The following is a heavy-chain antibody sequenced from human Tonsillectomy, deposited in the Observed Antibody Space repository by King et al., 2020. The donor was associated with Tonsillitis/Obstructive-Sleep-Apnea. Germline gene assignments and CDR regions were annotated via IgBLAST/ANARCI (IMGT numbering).Heavy chain of an antibody. Sequence: QLQESGPGLVKPSETLSLTCTVSGDSISGYYWSWIRQPPGKGLQWIGYIYYSGSTNYNPSLTSRVTISVDTSKNQFSLKLSSVTAADTALYYCARLNPIRFYYGMDVWGQGTTVTVSS. D-gene: IGHD3-3*01. V-gene: IGHV4-59*08. CDR2: IYYSGST. J-gene: IGHJ6*02. CDR1: GDSISGYY. CDR3: ARLNPIRFYYGMDV.